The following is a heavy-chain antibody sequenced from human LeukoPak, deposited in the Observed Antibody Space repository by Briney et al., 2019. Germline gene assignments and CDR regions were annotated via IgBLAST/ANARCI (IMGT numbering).Heavy chain of an antibody. CDR2: ISGSGDRT. J-gene: IGHJ3*01. Sequence: GGSLRLSCAASGFPFNIYALPWVRQAPGKGLEWVSGISGSGDRTYYVDSVKGRFTISRDNSRNTLYLQLNSLRAEDTALYYCAKDAQGVLPDAVDVWGQGTMVTVSS. V-gene: IGHV3-23*01. D-gene: IGHD3-10*01. CDR1: GFPFNIYA. CDR3: AKDAQGVLPDAVDV.